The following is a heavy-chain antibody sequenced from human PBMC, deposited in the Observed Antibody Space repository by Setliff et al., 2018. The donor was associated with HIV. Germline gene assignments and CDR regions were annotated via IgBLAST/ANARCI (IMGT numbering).Heavy chain of an antibody. V-gene: IGHV4-59*11. CDR2: IYYSGST. D-gene: IGHD3-10*01. J-gene: IGHJ4*02. CDR3: ARDRGYGSGNYNGY. Sequence: SETLSLTCTVSGGSISSHYWSWIRQPPGKGLEWIGSIYYSGSTNYNPSLKSRVTISVDTSKNQFSLRLSSVTAAGTAVYYCARDRGYGSGNYNGYWGQGTLVTVSS. CDR1: GGSISSHY.